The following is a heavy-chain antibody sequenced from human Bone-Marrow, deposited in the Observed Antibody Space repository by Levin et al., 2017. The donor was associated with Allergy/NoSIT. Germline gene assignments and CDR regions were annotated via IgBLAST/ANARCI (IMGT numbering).Heavy chain of an antibody. J-gene: IGHJ3*02. CDR3: ARDQVATNAFDI. CDR2: IYYSGST. D-gene: IGHD5-12*01. V-gene: IGHV4-59*01. Sequence: TSETLSLTCTVSGGSISSYYWSWIRQPPGKGLEWIGYIYYSGSTNYNPSLKSRVTISVDTSKNQFSLKLSSVTAADTAVYYCARDQVATNAFDIWGQGTMVTVSS. CDR1: GGSISSYY.